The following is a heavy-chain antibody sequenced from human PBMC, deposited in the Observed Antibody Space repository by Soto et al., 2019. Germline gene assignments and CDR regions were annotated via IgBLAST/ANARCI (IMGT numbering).Heavy chain of an antibody. D-gene: IGHD6-19*01. V-gene: IGHV1-8*01. CDR3: AGEPWLAPYYYYGMDV. CDR2: MNPNSGNT. Sequence: QVQLVQSGAEVKKPGASVKVSCKASGYTFTSYDINWVRQATGQGLEWMGWMNPNSGNTGYVQKFQGRVTMTRNTSISTAYMELSSLRSEDTAVYYCAGEPWLAPYYYYGMDVWGQGTTVTVSS. CDR1: GYTFTSYD. J-gene: IGHJ6*02.